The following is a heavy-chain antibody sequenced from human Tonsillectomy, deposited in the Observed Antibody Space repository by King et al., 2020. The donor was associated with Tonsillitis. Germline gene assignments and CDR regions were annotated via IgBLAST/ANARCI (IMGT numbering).Heavy chain of an antibody. D-gene: IGHD3-3*01. Sequence: EQLVQSGGDLVQPGGSLRLSCAASGCTFRSISMSWVRQAPGEGLECVSVISGDSKNYIHSDSVRVRFTISRDNNANTLFLHLDSLRVADTAIYFCANASTAGVTRHFDSWGQGTLVTVSS. CDR2: ISGDSKNY. CDR3: ANASTAGVTRHFDS. V-gene: IGHV3-23*04. J-gene: IGHJ4*02. CDR1: GCTFRSIS.